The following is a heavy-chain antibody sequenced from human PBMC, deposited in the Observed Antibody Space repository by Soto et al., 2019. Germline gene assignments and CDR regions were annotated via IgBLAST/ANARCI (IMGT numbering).Heavy chain of an antibody. CDR1: GGSISSSNW. Sequence: QVQLQESGPGLVKPSGTLSLTCAVSGGSISSSNWWSWVRQPPGKGLEWIGEIYHSGSTNYNPSLKSRVTTSVDKSKNEFSLKLSSVTAADTAVYYCARLADYYDSSGYFDYWGQGTLVTVSS. CDR3: ARLADYYDSSGYFDY. D-gene: IGHD3-22*01. CDR2: IYHSGST. J-gene: IGHJ4*02. V-gene: IGHV4-4*02.